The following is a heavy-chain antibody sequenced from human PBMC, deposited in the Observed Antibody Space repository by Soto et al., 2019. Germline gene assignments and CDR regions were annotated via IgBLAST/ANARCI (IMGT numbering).Heavy chain of an antibody. V-gene: IGHV1-18*01. J-gene: IGHJ6*02. Sequence: ASVKVSCKASGYTFTSYGISWVRQAPGQGLEWMRWISAYNGNTNYAQKLQGRVTMTTDTSTSTAYMELRSLRSDDTAVYYCARDRAPYYDFWSGYRPHYYYGMDVWGQGTTVTVSS. D-gene: IGHD3-3*01. CDR1: GYTFTSYG. CDR2: ISAYNGNT. CDR3: ARDRAPYYDFWSGYRPHYYYGMDV.